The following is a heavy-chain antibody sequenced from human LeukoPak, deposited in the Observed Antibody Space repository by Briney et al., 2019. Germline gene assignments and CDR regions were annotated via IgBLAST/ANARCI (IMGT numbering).Heavy chain of an antibody. D-gene: IGHD6-13*01. J-gene: IGHJ4*02. CDR3: ARDGGYSSSWYNC. CDR1: GGTFSSYA. V-gene: IGHV1-69*04. CDR2: IIPILGIA. Sequence: SVKVSCKASGGTFSSYAISWVRQAPGQGLEWMGKIIPILGIANYAQKFQGRVTITADKSTSTAHMELSSLRPEDTAVYYCARDGGYSSSWYNCWGQGTLVTVSS.